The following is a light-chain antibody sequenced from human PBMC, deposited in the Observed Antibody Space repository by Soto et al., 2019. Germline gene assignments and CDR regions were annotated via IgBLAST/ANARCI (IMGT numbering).Light chain of an antibody. CDR3: SSDTSSSTSV. CDR2: DVS. CDR1: SSDVGGYNY. Sequence: QSARTQPASVSGSPGQSITISCTGTSSDVGGYNYVSWYQQHPGKAPKLMIYDVSNRPSGISNRFSGSKSGNTASLTISGLQAEDEADYYCSSDTSSSTSVFATETKVTVL. V-gene: IGLV2-14*01. J-gene: IGLJ1*01.